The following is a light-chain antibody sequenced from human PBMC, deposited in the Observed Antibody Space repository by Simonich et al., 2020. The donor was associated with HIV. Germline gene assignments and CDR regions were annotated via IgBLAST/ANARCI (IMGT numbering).Light chain of an antibody. CDR2: DTS. V-gene: IGLV7-46*01. CDR3: LLSYSGAWV. CDR1: TGAVTFGHY. Sequence: QAVVTQEPSLTVSPGGTVTLTCGSSTGAVTFGHYPYWFQQKPGQAPRTLTYDTSNKPSGTPARFSGSLLGGKAALTLSGAQPEDEAEYYCLLSYSGAWVFGGGTRLTVL. J-gene: IGLJ3*02.